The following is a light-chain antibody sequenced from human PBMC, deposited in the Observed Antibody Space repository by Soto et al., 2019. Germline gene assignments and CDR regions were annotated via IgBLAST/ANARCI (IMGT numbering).Light chain of an antibody. CDR1: TGAVTSGYY. CDR3: LLYYGGQLGV. CDR2: STN. Sequence: QTVVTQEPSLTVSPGGTVTLTCATSTGAVTSGYYPNWFQQKPGRAPRALIYSTNHKYSWTPARFSGSLLGGKAALTLSGVQPEDEADYDCLLYYGGQLGVFGGGTKLTVL. V-gene: IGLV7-43*01. J-gene: IGLJ2*01.